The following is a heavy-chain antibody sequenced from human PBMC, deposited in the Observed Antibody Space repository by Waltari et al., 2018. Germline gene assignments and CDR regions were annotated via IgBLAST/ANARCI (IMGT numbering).Heavy chain of an antibody. D-gene: IGHD1-26*01. Sequence: EVQLVESGGGLVQPGGSLTLSCTDSGFTLSSSEMNWVRQAPGKGLEWISYISDSGIAIYYADSVKGRFTISRDNAKKSLYLQMNSLRDDDTGVYYCAKIAVTGSHYWYFDLWGRGTLVTVSS. J-gene: IGHJ2*01. V-gene: IGHV3-48*03. CDR1: GFTLSSSE. CDR3: AKIAVTGSHYWYFDL. CDR2: ISDSGIAI.